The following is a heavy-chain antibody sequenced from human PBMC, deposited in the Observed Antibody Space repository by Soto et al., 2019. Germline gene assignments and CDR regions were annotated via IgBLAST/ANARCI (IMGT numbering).Heavy chain of an antibody. CDR3: ARVPQYYDSNGHFDY. D-gene: IGHD3-22*01. CDR2: INSDGSST. J-gene: IGHJ4*02. Sequence: PGGSLRLSCAASGFTFSSYWMHWVRQAPGKGLVWVSRINSDGSSTSYADSVKGRFPIFRDNAKNTLYLQMNSLRAEDTAVFYCARVPQYYDSNGHFDYWGQCTLVT. V-gene: IGHV3-74*01. CDR1: GFTFSSYW.